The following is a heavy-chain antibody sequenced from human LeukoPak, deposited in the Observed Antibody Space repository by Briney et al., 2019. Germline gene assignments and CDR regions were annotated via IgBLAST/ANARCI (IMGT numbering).Heavy chain of an antibody. Sequence: GASVKVSCKASGYTFTSYDINWVRQATGQGLEWMGWMNPNSGNTGYAQKFQGRVTMTRDTSISTAYMELSRLRSDDTAVYYCARGRLLWFGEYPGGWFDPWGQGTLVTVSS. J-gene: IGHJ5*02. CDR3: ARGRLLWFGEYPGGWFDP. D-gene: IGHD3-10*01. V-gene: IGHV1-8*02. CDR1: GYTFTSYD. CDR2: MNPNSGNT.